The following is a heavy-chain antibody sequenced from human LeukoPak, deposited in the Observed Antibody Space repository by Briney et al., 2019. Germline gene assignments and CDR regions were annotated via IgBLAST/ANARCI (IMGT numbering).Heavy chain of an antibody. CDR2: IYYSGST. V-gene: IGHV4-31*03. Sequence: SETLSLTCTVSGGSISSGGYYWSWIRQHPGKGLEWIGYIYYSGSTYYNPSLKSRVTISVDASKNQFSLKLSSVTAADTAVYYCARVVGGEVDYWGQGTLVTVSS. D-gene: IGHD3-10*01. CDR1: GGSISSGGYY. J-gene: IGHJ4*02. CDR3: ARVVGGEVDY.